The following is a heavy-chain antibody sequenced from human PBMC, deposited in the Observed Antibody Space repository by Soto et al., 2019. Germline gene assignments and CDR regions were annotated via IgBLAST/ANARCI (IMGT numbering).Heavy chain of an antibody. Sequence: QVQLVQSGAEVKTPGSSVKVSCKASGGTLSDYAISWVRQAPGQGLEWMGGIMPTVASANYAQNFQGRRTISADESTSTAKLELSSLRSDDTAVYYCAVAAVREIMAQESSGMAVWGQGTTVSVSS. CDR2: IMPTVASA. J-gene: IGHJ6*02. D-gene: IGHD3-10*01. V-gene: IGHV1-69*01. CDR3: AVAAVREIMAQESSGMAV. CDR1: GGTLSDYA.